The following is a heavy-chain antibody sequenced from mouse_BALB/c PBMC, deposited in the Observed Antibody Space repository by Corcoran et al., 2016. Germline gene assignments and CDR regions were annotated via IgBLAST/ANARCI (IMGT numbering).Heavy chain of an antibody. CDR3: ASFRYSGTRACCFDV. CDR2: INTYTGEP. CDR1: GYTFTNYG. D-gene: IGHD1-1*01. Sequence: QIQLVQSGPELKKPGETVKISCKASGYTFTNYGMNWVKQAPGKGLKWMGWINTYTGEPTYADDFKGRFAFSLATSASTAYLQINNLKNEDTATSICASFRYSGTRACCFDVWGAGTTVTVSS. V-gene: IGHV9-3-1*01. J-gene: IGHJ1*01.